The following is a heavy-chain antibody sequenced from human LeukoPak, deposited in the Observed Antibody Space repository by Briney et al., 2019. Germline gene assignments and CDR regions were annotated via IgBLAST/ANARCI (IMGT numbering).Heavy chain of an antibody. Sequence: SGPALVKPTQTLTLTCTFSGFSLSTSGMCVSWIRQPPGKALEWLARIDWDDDKYYSTSLKTRLTISKDTSKNQVVLTMTNMDPVDTATYYCARSSWYYDNRDAFDIWGQGTMVTVSS. CDR1: GFSLSTSGMC. V-gene: IGHV2-70*11. J-gene: IGHJ3*02. CDR2: IDWDDDK. CDR3: ARSSWYYDNRDAFDI. D-gene: IGHD3-22*01.